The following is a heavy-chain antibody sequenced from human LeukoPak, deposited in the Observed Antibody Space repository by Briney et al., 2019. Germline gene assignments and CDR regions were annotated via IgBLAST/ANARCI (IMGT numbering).Heavy chain of an antibody. CDR2: IYSSGST. D-gene: IGHD5-24*01. V-gene: IGHV4-39*01. J-gene: IGHJ6*03. CDR3: ARTTIHYYMDV. CDR1: GGSISSSSYY. Sequence: SETLSLTCTVSGGSISSSSYYWGWIRQPPGKGLEWIGSIYSSGSTYYNPSLKSRVTISVDTSKNQFSLKLSSVTAADTAVYYCARTTIHYYMDVWGKGTTVTVSS.